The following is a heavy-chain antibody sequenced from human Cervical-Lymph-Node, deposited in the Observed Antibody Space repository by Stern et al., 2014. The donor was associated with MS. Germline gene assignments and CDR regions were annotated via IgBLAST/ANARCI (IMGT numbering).Heavy chain of an antibody. Sequence: QLVESGAEVKKPGESLRISCKGSGYSFTSYWISWVRQMPGKGLEWMGRIDPSDSYTNYSPSFQGHVTISADKSISTAYLQWSSLKASDTAMYYCARHGGEQWLYDYWGQGTLVTVSS. CDR3: ARHGGEQWLYDY. J-gene: IGHJ4*02. D-gene: IGHD6-19*01. CDR2: IDPSDSYT. V-gene: IGHV5-10-1*03. CDR1: GYSFTSYW.